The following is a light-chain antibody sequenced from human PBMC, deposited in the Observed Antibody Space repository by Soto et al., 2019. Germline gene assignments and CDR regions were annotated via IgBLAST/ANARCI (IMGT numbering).Light chain of an antibody. CDR2: EVS. CDR3: SSYTSSSTLYV. CDR1: SNDVGAYSY. Sequence: QSVLTQPASVSGSPGQSITISCTGTSNDVGAYSYVCWYQQHPGKAPKLMIYEVSNRPSGVSNRFSGSKSGNTASLTISGLQTEDEADYYCSSYTSSSTLYVFGTGTKVTVL. J-gene: IGLJ1*01. V-gene: IGLV2-14*01.